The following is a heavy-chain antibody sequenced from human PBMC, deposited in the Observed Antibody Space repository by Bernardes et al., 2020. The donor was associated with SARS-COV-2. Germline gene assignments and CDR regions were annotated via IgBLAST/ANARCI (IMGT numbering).Heavy chain of an antibody. CDR2: ISAYNGNT. CDR3: ARERAVGYSKLYYYYYMDV. D-gene: IGHD4-4*01. Sequence: ASVKVSCKASGYTFTSYGISWVRQAPGQGLEWMGWISAYNGNTNYAQKLQGRVTMTTDTSTSTAYMELRSLRSDDTAVYYFARERAVGYSKLYYYYYMDVWGKGTTVTVSS. CDR1: GYTFTSYG. V-gene: IGHV1-18*01. J-gene: IGHJ6*03.